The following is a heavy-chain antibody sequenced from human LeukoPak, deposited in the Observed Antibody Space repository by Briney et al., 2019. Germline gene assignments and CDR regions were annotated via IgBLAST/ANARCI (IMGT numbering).Heavy chain of an antibody. Sequence: ASVNVSCKASGYTFTSYYMHWVRQAPGQGLEWMGWINPNRGDTNYEQKFQGRVSMTRDTSISPAYMERSRLRFDDRDLYYCARALYTCSWPTNAFKIWGEGTMLTVSS. CDR1: GYTFTSYY. CDR2: INPNRGDT. V-gene: IGHV1-2*02. CDR3: ARALYTCSWPTNAFKI. J-gene: IGHJ3*02. D-gene: IGHD6-13*01.